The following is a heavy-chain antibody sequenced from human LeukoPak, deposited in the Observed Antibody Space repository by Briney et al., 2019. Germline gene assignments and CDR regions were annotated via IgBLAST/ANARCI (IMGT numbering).Heavy chain of an antibody. CDR3: ARDLYYGSGSPSY. D-gene: IGHD3-10*01. V-gene: IGHV3-20*04. CDR2: INWNGGST. J-gene: IGHJ4*02. Sequence: PGGSLRLSCAASGFTFDDYGMSWVRQAPGKGLEWVSGINWNGGSTGYADSVKGRFTISRDNAKNSLYLQMNSLRAQNTAFYYCARDLYYGSGSPSYWGEGTLVTVSS. CDR1: GFTFDDYG.